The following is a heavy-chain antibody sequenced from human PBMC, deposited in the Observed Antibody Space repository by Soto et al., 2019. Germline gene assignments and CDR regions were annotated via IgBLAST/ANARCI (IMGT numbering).Heavy chain of an antibody. CDR1: GFTFSRYF. D-gene: IGHD3-9*01. Sequence: PGGSLILSCAASGFTFSRYFMHWVRQAPGKGLEWVALISSDGSSEYYADSVKGRFTISRDSAKNSLYLQMNSLRAEDTAVYYCARDADILTGSDAFDIWGQGTMVTVSS. V-gene: IGHV3-30-3*01. J-gene: IGHJ3*02. CDR3: ARDADILTGSDAFDI. CDR2: ISSDGSSE.